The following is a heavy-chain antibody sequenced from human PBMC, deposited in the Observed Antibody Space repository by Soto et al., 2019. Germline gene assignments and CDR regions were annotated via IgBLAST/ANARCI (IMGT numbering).Heavy chain of an antibody. J-gene: IGHJ4*02. D-gene: IGHD4-17*01. Sequence: EVQLVESGGGLVQPGGSLRLSCAASGFIFSGYWMSWVRQAPGKGLDWVANINQDVSQKYYVDSVRGRFTISRDNAENSLHLQMSSLRAEDTAIYYCTNYVPGILGDYWGQGALVTVSS. V-gene: IGHV3-7*05. CDR3: TNYVPGILGDY. CDR2: INQDVSQK. CDR1: GFIFSGYW.